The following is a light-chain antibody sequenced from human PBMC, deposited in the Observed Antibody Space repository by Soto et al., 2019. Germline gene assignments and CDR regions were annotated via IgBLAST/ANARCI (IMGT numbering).Light chain of an antibody. V-gene: IGKV1-5*03. CDR1: QSVSTW. CDR3: QQHNTYPAT. J-gene: IGKJ1*01. Sequence: DIPMTQSPSTLSASVGDTVTITCRASQSVSTWLAWYQQKPGKAPKLLIYMASTLESGVPSRFSGSASGTEFTLTISSLQPDDFATYYCQQHNTYPATFGQGTKVEIK. CDR2: MAS.